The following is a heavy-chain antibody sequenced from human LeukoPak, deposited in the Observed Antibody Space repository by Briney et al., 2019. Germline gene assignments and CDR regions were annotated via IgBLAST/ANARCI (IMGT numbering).Heavy chain of an antibody. CDR2: ISYDGSNK. J-gene: IGHJ4*02. CDR3: AKDGYGDYDPPDY. Sequence: GGSLRLSCAASGFTFSSYAMSWVRQAPGKGLEWVAVISYDGSNKYYADSVKGRFTISRDNSKNTLYLQMNSLRAEDTAVYYCAKDGYGDYDPPDYWGQGTLVTVSS. D-gene: IGHD4-17*01. V-gene: IGHV3-30*18. CDR1: GFTFSSYA.